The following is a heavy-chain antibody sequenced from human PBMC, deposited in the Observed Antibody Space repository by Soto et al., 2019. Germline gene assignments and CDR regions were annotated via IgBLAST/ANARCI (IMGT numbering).Heavy chain of an antibody. J-gene: IGHJ4*02. CDR3: ATWAEVATIYFDS. V-gene: IGHV1-3*01. CDR2: INAGNGNT. D-gene: IGHD2-15*01. Sequence: ASVKVSCKASGYPFTSSAMHWVRQAPGQRLEWMGWINAGNGNTKYSQKFQGRVTITRDTSASTAYMELSSLRSDDTAVYYCATWAEVATIYFDSWGQGTLVTVSS. CDR1: GYPFTSSA.